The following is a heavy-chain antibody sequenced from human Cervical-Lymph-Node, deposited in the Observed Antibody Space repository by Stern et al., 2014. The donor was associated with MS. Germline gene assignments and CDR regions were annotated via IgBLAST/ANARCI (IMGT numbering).Heavy chain of an antibody. CDR3: ARDTSSPERSDW. D-gene: IGHD1-1*01. CDR2: ITNVGST. J-gene: IGHJ4*02. V-gene: IGHV3-53*01. CDR1: GFTVSRDY. Sequence: VQLVQSGGGVIKPGGSLRISCTASGFTVSRDYMTWVRQAPGKVLEWVSLITNVGSTFYTDSVKGRFTISRDDSKNTVYLHMTSLRAEDTAMYYCARDTSSPERSDWWGQGTLVTVSS.